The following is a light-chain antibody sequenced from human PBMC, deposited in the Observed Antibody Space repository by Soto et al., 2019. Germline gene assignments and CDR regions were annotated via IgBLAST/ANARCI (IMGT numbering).Light chain of an antibody. CDR2: AAS. CDR1: QSVSNTY. J-gene: IGKJ5*01. V-gene: IGKV3-20*01. Sequence: EIVLTQSPGTLSLSPGERATLSCRASQSVSNTYLAWYQQKPGQAPRLLIYAASSRATGIPDRFSGSGSGTDFTLTISSLQPEDFATYYCQQTYTTPEITFGQGTRLEIK. CDR3: QQTYTTPEIT.